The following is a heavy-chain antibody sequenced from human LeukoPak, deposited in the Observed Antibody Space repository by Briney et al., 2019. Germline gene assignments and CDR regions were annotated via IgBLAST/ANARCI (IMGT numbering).Heavy chain of an antibody. D-gene: IGHD5-24*01. Sequence: ASVSVSCKASGYTFTSYYMHWVRQAPGQGLEWMGIINPSGGSTIYAQQFQGRLTMTRDTSTSTVYMELSSLRSEDTAVYYCARQDGYNTHDAFDIWGQGTMVTVSS. V-gene: IGHV1-46*01. J-gene: IGHJ3*02. CDR1: GYTFTSYY. CDR3: ARQDGYNTHDAFDI. CDR2: INPSGGST.